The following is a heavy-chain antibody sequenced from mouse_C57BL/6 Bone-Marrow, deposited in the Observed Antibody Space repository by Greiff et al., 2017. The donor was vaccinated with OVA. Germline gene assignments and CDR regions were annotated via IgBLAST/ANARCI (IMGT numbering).Heavy chain of an antibody. J-gene: IGHJ2*01. V-gene: IGHV5-6*01. CDR3: ARQIYYQVCFYY. CDR1: GFTFSSYG. CDR2: ISSGGGYT. D-gene: IGHD2-1*01. Sequence: EVQGVESGGDLVKPGGSLKLSCAASGFTFSSYGMSWVRQTPDKRLEWVATISSGGGYTNYPDSVKGRFTISRDNAKNTLYLQMSSLKSEDTAMYYLARQIYYQVCFYYSGQGTTLPVSS.